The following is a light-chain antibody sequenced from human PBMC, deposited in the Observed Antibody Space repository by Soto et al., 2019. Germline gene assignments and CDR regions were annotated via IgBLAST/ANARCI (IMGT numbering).Light chain of an antibody. J-gene: IGLJ2*01. V-gene: IGLV2-18*02. CDR2: EVS. CDR3: SSYTSSSTLV. Sequence: QSALTQPPSVSGSPGQSVTISCTGTRSDVGSYNRVSWYQQPPGTAPKLMIYEVSHRPSGVPDRFSGSKSGNTASLTISGLQAEDEADYYCSSYTSSSTLVFGGGTKLTVL. CDR1: RSDVGSYNR.